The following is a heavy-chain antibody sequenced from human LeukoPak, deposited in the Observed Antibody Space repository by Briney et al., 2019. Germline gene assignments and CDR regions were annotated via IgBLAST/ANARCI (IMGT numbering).Heavy chain of an antibody. V-gene: IGHV3-7*03. CDR3: ARDGGGDEFFDY. CDR2: IKQDGSEK. D-gene: IGHD5-12*01. J-gene: IGHJ4*02. Sequence: LTLACPGWELTCSNKLLIWVGPAAWRDLEWVANIKQDGSEKYYVGSVKGRFTISRDNAKNSLFLQMNSLRAEDTAVYYCARDGGGDEFFDYWGRGTLVTVSS. CDR1: ELTCSNKL.